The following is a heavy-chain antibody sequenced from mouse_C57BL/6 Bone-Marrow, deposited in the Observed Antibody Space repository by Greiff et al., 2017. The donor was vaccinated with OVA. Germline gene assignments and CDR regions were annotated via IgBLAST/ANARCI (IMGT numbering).Heavy chain of an antibody. CDR1: GYTFTSYW. J-gene: IGHJ2*01. Sequence: QVQLQQPGAELVKPGASVKLSCKASGYTFTSYWMHWVKQRPGQGHEWIGMIHPNSGSTNYNEKFKSKATLTVDKSSSTAYMQLSSLTSEDSAVYYCARWPPYYFDYWGQGTTLTVSS. V-gene: IGHV1-64*01. CDR2: IHPNSGST. CDR3: ARWPPYYFDY.